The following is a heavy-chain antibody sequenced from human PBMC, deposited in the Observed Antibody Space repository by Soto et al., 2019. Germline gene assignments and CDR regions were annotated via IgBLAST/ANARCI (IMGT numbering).Heavy chain of an antibody. CDR1: GYTFTSYG. Sequence: ASVKVSCKASGYTFTSYGISWVRQAPGQGLEWMGWISAYNGNTNYAQKLQGRVTMTTDTSTSTAYMELRSLRSDDTAVYHCARGPPMITFGGVIVMEDYWGQGTLVTVSS. CDR3: ARGPPMITFGGVIVMEDY. D-gene: IGHD3-16*02. V-gene: IGHV1-18*01. J-gene: IGHJ4*02. CDR2: ISAYNGNT.